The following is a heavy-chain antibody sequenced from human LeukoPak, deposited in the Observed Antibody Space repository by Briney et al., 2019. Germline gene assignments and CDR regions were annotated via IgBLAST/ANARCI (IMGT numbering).Heavy chain of an antibody. CDR2: INWNGGGT. D-gene: IGHD1-26*01. Sequence: GGSLRLPCAATGFTFKDYGMHWVRQPPGKGLEWVSSINWNGGGTDYADSVKGRFTISRDNAKNSLYLQLSSLRPEDTALYYCAKHVRATITYSFFGLDVWGQGTTVTVSS. J-gene: IGHJ6*02. CDR3: AKHVRATITYSFFGLDV. CDR1: GFTFKDYG. V-gene: IGHV3-9*01.